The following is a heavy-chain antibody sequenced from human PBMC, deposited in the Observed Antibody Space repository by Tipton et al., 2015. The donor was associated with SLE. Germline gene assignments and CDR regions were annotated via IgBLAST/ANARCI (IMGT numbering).Heavy chain of an antibody. Sequence: SLRLSCAASGCTFDGYTMHWVRQAPGKGLAWVSLISWDGGSTYYADSVKGRFTISRDNSKNSLYLQMNSLRTEDTALYYCAKGKPVGYYMDVWGKGTTVTVSS. V-gene: IGHV3-43*01. J-gene: IGHJ6*03. CDR3: AKGKPVGYYMDV. D-gene: IGHD4-23*01. CDR1: GCTFDGYT. CDR2: ISWDGGST.